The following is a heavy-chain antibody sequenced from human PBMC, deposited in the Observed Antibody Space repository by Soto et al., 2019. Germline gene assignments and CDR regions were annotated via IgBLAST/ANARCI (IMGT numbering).Heavy chain of an antibody. CDR3: ASVIGGESEYYFDF. Sequence: SQTLPLPCTVSGVSICSGGYYWSWIRQHQGKGLEWIGNIYYSGRTYYNPSLKSRVILSVDTSKNHFSLTLRSVTAVDSAKYYCASVIGGESEYYFDFWGRRALVAVSS. J-gene: IGHJ4*02. CDR1: GVSICSGGYY. CDR2: IYYSGRT. V-gene: IGHV4-31*03. D-gene: IGHD2-21*01.